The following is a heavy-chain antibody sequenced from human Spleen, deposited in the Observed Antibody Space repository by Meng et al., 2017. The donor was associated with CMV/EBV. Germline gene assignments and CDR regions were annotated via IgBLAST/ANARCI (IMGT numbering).Heavy chain of an antibody. J-gene: IGHJ1*01. CDR1: GFTVNTNY. CDR3: AKDSKGGSSWN. Sequence: GESLKISCAASGFTVNTNYMSWVRQAPGKGLEWVSSISSGGITQYGDSVKGRFTVSRDSSKNTLYLQMDRLRVEDTALYYCAKDSKGGSSWNWGQGTLVTVSS. CDR2: ISSGGIT. V-gene: IGHV3-53*01. D-gene: IGHD6-13*01.